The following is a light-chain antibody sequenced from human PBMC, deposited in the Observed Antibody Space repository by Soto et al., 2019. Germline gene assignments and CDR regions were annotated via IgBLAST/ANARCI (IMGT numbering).Light chain of an antibody. V-gene: IGKV3-15*01. CDR3: LQYHNLWA. Sequence: ILMTQSPATVSVSPGESATLSCRASQNIYYNVAWYQQRPGQAPRLLIYCASTRAPGVPARFSGSGSGTEFTLTISSLQPEDFTFYSCLQYHNLWAFGQGTKVDIK. CDR1: QNIYYN. J-gene: IGKJ1*01. CDR2: CAS.